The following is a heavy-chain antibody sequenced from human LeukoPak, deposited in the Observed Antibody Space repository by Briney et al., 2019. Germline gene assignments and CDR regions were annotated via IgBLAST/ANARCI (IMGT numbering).Heavy chain of an antibody. J-gene: IGHJ4*02. Sequence: ASVKVSCKASGYTFTGYYMHWVRQAPGQGLEWMGWINPNSGGTNYAQKFQGRVTMTRDTSISTAYMELSRLRSDDTAVYYCARDQNYDILTGYLDYWGQGTLVTVSS. V-gene: IGHV1-2*02. D-gene: IGHD3-9*01. CDR2: INPNSGGT. CDR1: GYTFTGYY. CDR3: ARDQNYDILTGYLDY.